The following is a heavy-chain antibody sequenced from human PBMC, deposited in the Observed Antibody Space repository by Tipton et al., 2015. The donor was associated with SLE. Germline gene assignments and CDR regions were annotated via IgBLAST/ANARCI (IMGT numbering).Heavy chain of an antibody. CDR1: GGSFSGFY. CDR2: INHSGST. D-gene: IGHD2-21*01. CDR3: VRGSYYYFDY. V-gene: IGHV4-34*01. J-gene: IGHJ4*02. Sequence: TLSLTCTVSGGSFSGFYWNWIRQPPGKGLEWIGEINHSGSTTYNPSLKSRVTISVDTSKNQFSLKLNSVTAADTAVYFCVRGSYYYFDYWGQGTLVTVSS.